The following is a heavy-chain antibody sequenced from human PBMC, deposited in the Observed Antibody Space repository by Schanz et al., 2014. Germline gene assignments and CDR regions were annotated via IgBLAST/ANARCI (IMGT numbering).Heavy chain of an antibody. CDR3: ARGEWSTSQFDY. CDR1: GGSFSGYY. Sequence: QVQLQQWGAGLLKPSETLSLTCAVYGGSFSGYYWTWIRQPPGKGLEWIGEIHHSGSTNYNPSLKSRVTIPMDTSKTQFPLKLSSVTAADTAVYYCARGEWSTSQFDYWGHGTLVTVSS. V-gene: IGHV4-34*01. D-gene: IGHD2-2*01. J-gene: IGHJ4*01. CDR2: IHHSGST.